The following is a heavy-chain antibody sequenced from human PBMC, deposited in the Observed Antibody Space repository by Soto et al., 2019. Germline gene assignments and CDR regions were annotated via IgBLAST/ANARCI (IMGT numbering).Heavy chain of an antibody. D-gene: IGHD3-10*01. CDR3: ARVRFPFYYYYGMDV. CDR2: ISSSSSYI. J-gene: IGHJ6*02. CDR1: GFTFSSYS. V-gene: IGHV3-21*01. Sequence: GGSLRLSCAASGFTFSSYSMNWVRQAPGKGLEWVSSISSSSSYIYYADSVKGRFTISRDNAKNSLYLHMNSLRAEDTAVYYCARVRFPFYYYYGMDVWGQGTTVTVSS.